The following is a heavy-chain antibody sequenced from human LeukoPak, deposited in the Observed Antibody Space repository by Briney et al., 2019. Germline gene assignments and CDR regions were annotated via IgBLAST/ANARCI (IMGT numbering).Heavy chain of an antibody. J-gene: IGHJ3*02. CDR2: IWYDGSIQ. CDR1: GFTFSTYG. V-gene: IGHV3-33*01. Sequence: GGSLRLSCAASGFTFSTYGMHWVRQAPGKGLEWVAVIWYDGSIQYYADSVKGRFTISRDNSKNTLSLQMNSLRAEDTAVYYCARAVGPFDIWGQGTIVIVSS. CDR3: ARAVGPFDI.